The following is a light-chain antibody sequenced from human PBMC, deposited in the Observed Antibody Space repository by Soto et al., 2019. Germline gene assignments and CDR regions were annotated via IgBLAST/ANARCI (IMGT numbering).Light chain of an antibody. CDR2: GAS. J-gene: IGKJ1*01. CDR3: QQDYNLPWT. CDR1: QSVSNDF. Sequence: EIVLTQSPGILSLSPGERATLSCRASQSVSNDFLAWYQQKPGQAPRLLIYGASTRATGIPARFSGSGSGTEFTLTISSLQSEDFAVYYCQQDYNLPWTFGQGTKVDIK. V-gene: IGKV3D-7*01.